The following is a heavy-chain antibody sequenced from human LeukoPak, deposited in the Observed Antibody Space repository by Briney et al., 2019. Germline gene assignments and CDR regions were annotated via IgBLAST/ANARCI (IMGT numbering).Heavy chain of an antibody. Sequence: PSETLSLTCTVSGYSISSGYYWGWIRQPPGKGLEWIGSIYHSGSTYYNPSLKSRVTISVDTSKNQFSLKLSSVTAADTAVYYCARGPDYYDSSGYFGYWGQGTLVTVSS. CDR3: ARGPDYYDSSGYFGY. D-gene: IGHD3-22*01. CDR1: GYSISSGYY. V-gene: IGHV4-38-2*02. J-gene: IGHJ4*02. CDR2: IYHSGST.